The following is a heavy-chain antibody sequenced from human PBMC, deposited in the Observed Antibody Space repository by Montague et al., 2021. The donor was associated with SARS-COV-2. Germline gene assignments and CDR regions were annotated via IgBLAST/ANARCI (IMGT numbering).Heavy chain of an antibody. J-gene: IGHJ6*02. Sequence: CAISGDSVSSKSATCTWLRQSPSNCLHWQGRTYYRSKWYNDYAVXARGRVTINPDTSKNQFSLQLNSVTPEDTAIYYCTSGREGNYNVMDVWGQGTTVTVAS. V-gene: IGHV6-1*01. D-gene: IGHD1-1*01. CDR2: TYYRSKWYN. CDR3: TSGREGNYNVMDV. CDR1: GDSVSSKSAT.